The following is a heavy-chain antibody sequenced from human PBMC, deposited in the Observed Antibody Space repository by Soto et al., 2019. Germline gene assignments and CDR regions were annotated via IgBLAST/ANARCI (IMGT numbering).Heavy chain of an antibody. CDR3: AKEAPSSMIVVVTGYYFDY. Sequence: QVQLVESGGGVVQPGRSLRLSCAASGFTLSSYGMHWVRQAPGKGLEWVAVISYDGSNKYYADSVKGRFTISRDNSKNTLYLQMNSLRAEDTAVYYCAKEAPSSMIVVVTGYYFDYWGQGTLVTVSS. J-gene: IGHJ4*02. CDR1: GFTLSSYG. D-gene: IGHD3-22*01. CDR2: ISYDGSNK. V-gene: IGHV3-30*18.